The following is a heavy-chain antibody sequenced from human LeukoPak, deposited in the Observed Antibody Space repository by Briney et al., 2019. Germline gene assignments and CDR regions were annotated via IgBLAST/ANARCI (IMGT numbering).Heavy chain of an antibody. J-gene: IGHJ4*02. CDR3: ARGLSGTLKKRLSREANFDY. D-gene: IGHD1-1*01. V-gene: IGHV5-51*01. Sequence: GESLKISCKGSGYSFTTYWIGWVRQMPGKGLEWMGIIYPGDSDTRYSPSFQGQVTISADKSISTAYLQWSSLKASDTAMYYCARGLSGTLKKRLSREANFDYWGQGTLVTVSS. CDR1: GYSFTTYW. CDR2: IYPGDSDT.